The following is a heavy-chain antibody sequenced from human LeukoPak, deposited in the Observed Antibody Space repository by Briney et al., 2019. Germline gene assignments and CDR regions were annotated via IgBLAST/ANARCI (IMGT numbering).Heavy chain of an antibody. CDR1: GFTFSSYA. CDR2: IYSGGST. Sequence: GGSLRLSCAASGFTFSSYAMSWVRQAPGKGLEWVSVIYSGGSTYYADSVKGRFTISRDNSKNTLYLQMNSLRAEDTAVYYCARIGIVGATTTDYWGQGTLVTVSS. V-gene: IGHV3-66*01. J-gene: IGHJ4*02. CDR3: ARIGIVGATTTDY. D-gene: IGHD1-26*01.